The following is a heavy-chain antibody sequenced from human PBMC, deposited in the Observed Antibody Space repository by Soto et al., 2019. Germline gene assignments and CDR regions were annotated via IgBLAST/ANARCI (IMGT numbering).Heavy chain of an antibody. CDR1: GYTFTSYC. CDR2: INPSGGST. Sequence: ASVKVSCKASGYTFTSYCMHWVRQAPGQVLEWMGIINPSGGSTSYAQKFQGRVTMTRDTSTSTVYMELSSLRSEDTAVYYCARDYYDSSGYHPHQHYFDYWGQGTLVTVSS. D-gene: IGHD3-22*01. V-gene: IGHV1-46*01. CDR3: ARDYYDSSGYHPHQHYFDY. J-gene: IGHJ4*02.